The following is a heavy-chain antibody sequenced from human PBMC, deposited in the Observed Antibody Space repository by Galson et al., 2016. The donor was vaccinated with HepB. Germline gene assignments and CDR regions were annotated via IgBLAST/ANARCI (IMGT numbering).Heavy chain of an antibody. Sequence: SLRLSCAASTFTFSDYSMNWVRPAPGKGLEWVSFISGRSSYIYYADSVEGRFTVSRDNAKNSLYLQMNSLRAEDTAVYYCARVSPVDYDYYMDVWGRGTTVTVS. CDR2: ISGRSSYI. CDR3: ARVSPVDYDYYMDV. V-gene: IGHV3-21*01. CDR1: TFTFSDYS. J-gene: IGHJ6*03.